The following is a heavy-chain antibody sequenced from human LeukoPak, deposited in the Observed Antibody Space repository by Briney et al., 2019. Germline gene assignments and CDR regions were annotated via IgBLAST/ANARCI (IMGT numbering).Heavy chain of an antibody. Sequence: GGLVKVSCKVSGYTLTELSMHWVRQAPGKGLEWMGGFDPEDGETIYAQKFQGRVTMTEDTSTDTAYMELSSLRSEDTAVYYCATKEIALPYGSGSFDAFDIWGQGTMVTVSS. CDR1: GYTLTELS. J-gene: IGHJ3*02. CDR2: FDPEDGET. D-gene: IGHD3-10*01. V-gene: IGHV1-24*01. CDR3: ATKEIALPYGSGSFDAFDI.